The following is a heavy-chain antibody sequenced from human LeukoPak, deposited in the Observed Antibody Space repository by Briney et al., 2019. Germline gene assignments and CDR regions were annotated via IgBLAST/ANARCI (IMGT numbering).Heavy chain of an antibody. CDR2: IYTSGST. D-gene: IGHD3-3*01. CDR3: ARGTEPRFWVSDPDY. J-gene: IGHJ4*02. V-gene: IGHV4-61*02. Sequence: PSETLSLTCTVSGGSISSGSYYWSWIRQPAGKGLEWIGRIYTSGSTNYNPSLKSRVTISVDTSKNQFSLKLSSVTAADTAVYYCARGTEPRFWVSDPDYWGQGTLVTVSS. CDR1: GGSISSGSYY.